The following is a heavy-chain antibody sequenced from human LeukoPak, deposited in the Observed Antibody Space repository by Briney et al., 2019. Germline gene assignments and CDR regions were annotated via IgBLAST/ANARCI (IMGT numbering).Heavy chain of an antibody. J-gene: IGHJ4*02. D-gene: IGHD3-3*01. CDR1: GFTFSSSW. Sequence: GGSLRLSCAVSGFTFSSSWMHWVRQAPGRGLEWVAVIWYDGSNKYYADSVKGRFTISRDNSRNTLYLQMNSLRAEDTAVYYCARDDFWSGYYISDYWGQGTLVTVSS. CDR3: ARDDFWSGYYISDY. CDR2: IWYDGSNK. V-gene: IGHV3-33*08.